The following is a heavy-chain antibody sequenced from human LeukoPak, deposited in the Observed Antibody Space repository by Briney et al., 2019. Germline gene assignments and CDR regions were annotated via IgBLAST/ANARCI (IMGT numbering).Heavy chain of an antibody. J-gene: IGHJ4*02. CDR3: ATETVAGTAFDY. Sequence: PGGSLRLSCAASGFTSNSYEMNWVRQAPGKGLEWVSYISSSGSTIYYADSVKGRFTISRDNVESSLFLQMNSLRAEDTAVYYCATETVAGTAFDYWGQGTLVTVSS. D-gene: IGHD6-19*01. CDR1: GFTSNSYE. V-gene: IGHV3-48*03. CDR2: ISSSGSTI.